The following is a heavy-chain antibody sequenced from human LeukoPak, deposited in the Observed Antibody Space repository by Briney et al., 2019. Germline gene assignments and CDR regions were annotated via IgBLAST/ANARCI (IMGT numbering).Heavy chain of an antibody. Sequence: GEALQISFRAAGYPFTNYWIGWVRRMPGKGMGWRGIIYPGDSDTIYSPSFQGQVTLSADKSISTAYLQWSSLKASDTAIYYCAASTYGSGAYVGFDSWGQGTLVSVSS. J-gene: IGHJ4*02. D-gene: IGHD3-10*01. CDR1: GYPFTNYW. CDR3: AASTYGSGAYVGFDS. V-gene: IGHV5-51*01. CDR2: IYPGDSDT.